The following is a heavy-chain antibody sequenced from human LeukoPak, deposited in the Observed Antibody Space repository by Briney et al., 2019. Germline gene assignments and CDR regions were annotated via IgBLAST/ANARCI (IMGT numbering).Heavy chain of an antibody. CDR2: IKQDGSEK. J-gene: IGHJ4*02. Sequence: GGSLRLSCAASEFTFSRYWMSWVRQPPGKGLQWVAIIKQDGSEKYYMDSVKGRFTISRDNAKNSLFLQMHSLRAEDTAVYYCARVGAVAGTVLDYWGQGTLVTVSS. D-gene: IGHD6-19*01. CDR1: EFTFSRYW. CDR3: ARVGAVAGTVLDY. V-gene: IGHV3-7*01.